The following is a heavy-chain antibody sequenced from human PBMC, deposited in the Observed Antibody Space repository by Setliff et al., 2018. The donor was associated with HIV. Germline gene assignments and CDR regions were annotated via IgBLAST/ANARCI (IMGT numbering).Heavy chain of an antibody. V-gene: IGHV4-59*11. CDR1: GGSISVHY. CDR3: ARGPSGTYYREFDF. CDR2: MYASGST. J-gene: IGHJ4*02. Sequence: PSETLSLTCTVSGGSISVHYWSWLRQPPGKGLEWIGYMYASGSTDYNPSLKSRVTISVDRFRNQFSLQLRSVTAADTAVHYCARGPSGTYYREFDFWGQGTLVTVSS. D-gene: IGHD1-26*01.